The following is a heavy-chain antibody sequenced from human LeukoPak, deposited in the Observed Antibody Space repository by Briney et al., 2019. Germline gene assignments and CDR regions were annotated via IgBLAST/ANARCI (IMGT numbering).Heavy chain of an antibody. CDR1: GFTFSIYG. V-gene: IGHV3-33*01. D-gene: IGHD6-19*01. Sequence: GTSLRLSCAASGFTFSIYGMHWVRQAPGRGLEWVAAIWEDGTNINYADSVKGRFTISSDNSKTTLFLQMNNLRAEDTALDYCARVGYNTGWYEYWGQGTLVTVSS. CDR2: IWEDGTNI. J-gene: IGHJ4*02. CDR3: ARVGYNTGWYEY.